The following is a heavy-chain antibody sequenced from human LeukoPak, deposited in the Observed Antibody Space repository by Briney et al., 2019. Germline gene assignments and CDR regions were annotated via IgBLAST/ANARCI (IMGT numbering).Heavy chain of an antibody. CDR3: ASSGIAVAGKAQPFDY. CDR1: GGTFSSYA. CDR2: IIPIFGTA. Sequence: GASVKVSCRASGGTFSSYAISWVRQAPGQGLEWMGGIIPIFGTANYAQKFQGRVTITADESTSTAYMELSNLRSEDTAVYYCASSGIAVAGKAQPFDYWGQGTLVTVSS. D-gene: IGHD6-19*01. J-gene: IGHJ4*02. V-gene: IGHV1-69*13.